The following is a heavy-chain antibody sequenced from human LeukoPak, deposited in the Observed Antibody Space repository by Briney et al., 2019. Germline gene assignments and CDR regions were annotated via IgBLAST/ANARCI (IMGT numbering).Heavy chain of an antibody. CDR2: ISYDGSNK. CDR1: GFTFSSSS. J-gene: IGHJ2*01. Sequence: GRSLRLSCAASGFTFSSSSMHWVRQAPGKGLEWVAVISYDGSNKYYADSVKGRFTFSRDNSKNTLYLQMNSLRAEDTAVYYCARNLAAADPYWYFDLWGRGTLVTVSS. CDR3: ARNLAAADPYWYFDL. V-gene: IGHV3-30*03. D-gene: IGHD6-13*01.